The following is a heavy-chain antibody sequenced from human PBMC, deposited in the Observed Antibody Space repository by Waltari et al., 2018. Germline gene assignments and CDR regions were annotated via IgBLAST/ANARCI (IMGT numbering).Heavy chain of an antibody. J-gene: IGHJ4*02. Sequence: QVQLQESGPGLVKPSETLSLTCTVSGGSISSYYWSWIRQPPGKGLEWIGYIYYSGSTNYNPSLKSRVTISVDTSKNQFSLKLSSVTAADTAVYYCARLKYSSSSFDYWGQGTLVTVSS. D-gene: IGHD6-6*01. V-gene: IGHV4-59*01. CDR3: ARLKYSSSSFDY. CDR1: GGSISSYY. CDR2: IYYSGST.